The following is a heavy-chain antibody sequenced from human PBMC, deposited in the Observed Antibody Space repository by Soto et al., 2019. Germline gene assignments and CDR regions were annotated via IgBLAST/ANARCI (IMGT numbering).Heavy chain of an antibody. D-gene: IGHD1-26*01. Sequence: QVQLVESGGGVVQPGRSLRLSCAASGFTFSSYGMHWVRQAPGKGLEWVAVIWYDGSNKYYADSVKGRFTISRDNSKNALYLQMNSLRAEDTAVYYCARGRGATLDYWGQGTLVTVSS. CDR3: ARGRGATLDY. J-gene: IGHJ4*02. CDR2: IWYDGSNK. V-gene: IGHV3-33*01. CDR1: GFTFSSYG.